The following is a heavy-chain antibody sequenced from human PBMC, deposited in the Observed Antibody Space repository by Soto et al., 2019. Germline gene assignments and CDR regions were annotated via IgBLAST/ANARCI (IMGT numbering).Heavy chain of an antibody. J-gene: IGHJ4*02. D-gene: IGHD2-2*02. CDR3: AREGRGKKAGYNGLVSLGY. V-gene: IGHV1-69*06. CDR2: IIPIFNTT. CDR1: GSRFSNYV. Sequence: QAQLVQSGAEVKTPGSSLKVSCTASGSRFSNYVISWVRQAPGHGLEWLGRIIPIFNTTQYPQKFQGRVTITTDKSTNTASLELSSLRSDDTAVYYCAREGRGKKAGYNGLVSLGYWGQGTPVTVSS.